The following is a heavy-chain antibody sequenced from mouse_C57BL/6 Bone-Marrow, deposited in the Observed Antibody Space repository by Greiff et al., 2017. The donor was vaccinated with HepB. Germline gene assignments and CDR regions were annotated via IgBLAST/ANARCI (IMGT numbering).Heavy chain of an antibody. Sequence: EVMLVESGGGLVKPGGSLKLSCAASGFTFSDYGMHWVRQAPEKGLEWVAYISSGSSTIYYADTVKGRFTISRDNAKNTLFLQMTSLRSEATAMYYCARPGDSYYFDYWGQGTTLPVSS. CDR2: ISSGSSTI. J-gene: IGHJ2*01. V-gene: IGHV5-17*01. CDR3: ARPGDSYYFDY. CDR1: GFTFSDYG.